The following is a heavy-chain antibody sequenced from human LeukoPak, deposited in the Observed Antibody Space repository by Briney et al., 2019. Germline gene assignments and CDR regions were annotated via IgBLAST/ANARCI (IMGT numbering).Heavy chain of an antibody. V-gene: IGHV4-59*01. CDR2: VHNGVST. Sequence: SETLSLTCSVFGGSISNYYWSWIRQAPGKRLEWIGYVHNGVSTNYNPSLKSRLTLSLDRSNNQFSLNLRSVTAADTAVYHCAFAPNTFLFDLWGQGTLVTV. CDR3: AFAPNTFLFDL. D-gene: IGHD2/OR15-2a*01. CDR1: GGSISNYY. J-gene: IGHJ4*02.